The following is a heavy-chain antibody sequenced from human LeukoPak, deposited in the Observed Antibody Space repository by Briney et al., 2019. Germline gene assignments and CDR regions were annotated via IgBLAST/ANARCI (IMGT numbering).Heavy chain of an antibody. V-gene: IGHV1-24*01. D-gene: IGHD3-10*01. CDR3: ASDLHGSGTYYPDY. CDR1: GYTLTELS. CDR2: FDSEDGET. J-gene: IGHJ4*02. Sequence: ASVKVSCKVSGYTLTELSMHWVRQAPGKGLEWMGAFDSEDGETIYAQKFQGRVTMTEDTSTDTAYMDLSSLTSEDTAVYYCASDLHGSGTYYPDYWGQGTLVTVSS.